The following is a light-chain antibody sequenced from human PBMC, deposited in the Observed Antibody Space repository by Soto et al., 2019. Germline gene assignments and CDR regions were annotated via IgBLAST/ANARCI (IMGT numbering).Light chain of an antibody. V-gene: IGKV1-39*01. J-gene: IGKJ1*01. Sequence: IQMNKSPSPLSASVGDRVTITCRASQSISTYLNWYQQKPGKAPKLLIYGASSLQSGVPSRFSGSGSGTDFTPTISSLQPEDFGTYYCQQSFSTPRTFGQGTKVDNK. CDR3: QQSFSTPRT. CDR2: GAS. CDR1: QSISTY.